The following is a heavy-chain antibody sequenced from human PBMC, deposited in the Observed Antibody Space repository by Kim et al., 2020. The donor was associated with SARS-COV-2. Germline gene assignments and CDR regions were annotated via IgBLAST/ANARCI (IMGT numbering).Heavy chain of an antibody. J-gene: IGHJ4*02. CDR2: INHSGST. D-gene: IGHD3-10*01. CDR1: GGSFSGYY. CDR3: ASARRLLWFGAYDY. V-gene: IGHV4-34*01. Sequence: SETLSLTCAVYGGSFSGYYWSWIRQPPGKGLEWIGEINHSGSTNYNPSLKSRVTISVDTSKNQFSLKLSSVTAADTAVYYCASARRLLWFGAYDYWGQGT.